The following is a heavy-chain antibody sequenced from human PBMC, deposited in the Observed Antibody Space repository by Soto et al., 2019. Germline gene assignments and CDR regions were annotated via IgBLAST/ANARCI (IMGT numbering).Heavy chain of an antibody. CDR1: GFTFSNAW. J-gene: IGHJ6*02. Sequence: GGSLRLSCAASGFTFSNAWMNWVRQAPGKGLEWVGRIKSKTDGGTTDYAALVKGRFAISRDDSKNTLYLQMNSLKTEDTAVYYCTTLGYCISTSCSLDYYYGMDVWGQGTTVTVSS. V-gene: IGHV3-15*07. CDR3: TTLGYCISTSCSLDYYYGMDV. D-gene: IGHD2-2*01. CDR2: IKSKTDGGTT.